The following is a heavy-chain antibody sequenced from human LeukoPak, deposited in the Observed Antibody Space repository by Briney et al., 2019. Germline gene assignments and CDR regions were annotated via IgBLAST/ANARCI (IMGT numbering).Heavy chain of an antibody. CDR3: ASRLRYGSSWEDWFDP. J-gene: IGHJ5*02. V-gene: IGHV4-4*09. CDR1: GGSISSYY. D-gene: IGHD6-13*01. Sequence: SETLSLTCTVSGGSISSYYWSWIRQPPGKGLEWIGYIYSSGSTNYNPSLKSRVTISVDTSKKQFSLKLSSVTAADTAVYYCASRLRYGSSWEDWFDPWGQGTLVTVSS. CDR2: IYSSGST.